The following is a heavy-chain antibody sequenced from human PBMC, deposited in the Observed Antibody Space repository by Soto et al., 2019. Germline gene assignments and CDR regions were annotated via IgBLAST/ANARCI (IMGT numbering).Heavy chain of an antibody. CDR3: ANLLVVVPDGFDY. J-gene: IGHJ4*02. V-gene: IGHV3-23*01. CDR1: GFTFSSYA. D-gene: IGHD2-2*01. CDR2: ISGSGGST. Sequence: GGSLRLSCAASGFTFSSYAMSWVRQAPGKGLEWVSAISGSGGSTYYADSVMGRFTISRDNSKNTLYLQMNSLRAEDTAVDYCANLLVVVPDGFDYWGQGTLVTVSS.